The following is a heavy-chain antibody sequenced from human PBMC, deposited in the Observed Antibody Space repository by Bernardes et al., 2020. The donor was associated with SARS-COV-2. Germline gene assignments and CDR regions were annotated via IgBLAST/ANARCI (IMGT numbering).Heavy chain of an antibody. Sequence: SETLSLTCTVSGGSISSYYWSWIRQPPGKGLEWIGYIYYSGSTNYNPSLKSRVTISVDTSKNQFSLKLSSVTAADTAVYYCARYSLHSGPYMGGGFDPWGQGTLVTVSS. CDR1: GGSISSYY. J-gene: IGHJ5*02. V-gene: IGHV4-59*01. CDR2: IYYSGST. CDR3: ARYSLHSGPYMGGGFDP. D-gene: IGHD5-12*01.